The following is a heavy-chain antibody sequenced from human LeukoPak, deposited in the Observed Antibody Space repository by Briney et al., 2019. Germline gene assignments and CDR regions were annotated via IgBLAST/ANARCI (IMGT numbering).Heavy chain of an antibody. CDR3: ARDERYDSSGYPFDY. V-gene: IGHV1-69*06. J-gene: IGHJ4*02. CDR2: IIPIFDSA. D-gene: IGHD3-22*01. Sequence: GSSVKVSCKASGGTFSTYAISWVRQAPGQGLEWMGGIIPIFDSANYSQKFQGRVTITADKSTSTAYMELSSLTSEDTAVYYCARDERYDSSGYPFDYWGQGTLVTVSS. CDR1: GGTFSTYA.